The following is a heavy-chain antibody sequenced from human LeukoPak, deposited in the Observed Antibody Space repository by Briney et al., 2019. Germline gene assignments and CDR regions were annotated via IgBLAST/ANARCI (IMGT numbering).Heavy chain of an antibody. CDR3: ARAGYCTSNNCSSPNFYYMDV. J-gene: IGHJ6*03. D-gene: IGHD2-2*01. CDR2: ISSSGSTI. Sequence: GGSLRLSCAASGFTFSSYEMNWVRQAPGKGLEWVSYISSSGSTIYYADSVKGRFTISRDNAKNSLFLQMYSLRADDTAVYYCARAGYCTSNNCSSPNFYYMDVSGKGTTVAVYS. CDR1: GFTFSSYE. V-gene: IGHV3-48*03.